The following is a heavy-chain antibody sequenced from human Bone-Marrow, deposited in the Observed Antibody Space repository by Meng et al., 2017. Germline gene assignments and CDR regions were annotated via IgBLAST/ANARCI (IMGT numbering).Heavy chain of an antibody. D-gene: IGHD4-17*01. Sequence: GESLKISCAASGFTFSSYEMNWVRQAPGQGLEWVSYISSSGSTIYYADSVKGRFTISIDKAKNSLYLQMNSLRAEDTAVYYCARAGDGDYVNDYFDIWGQGTMVTVSS. CDR1: GFTFSSYE. CDR3: ARAGDGDYVNDYFDI. J-gene: IGHJ3*02. V-gene: IGHV3-48*03. CDR2: ISSSGSTI.